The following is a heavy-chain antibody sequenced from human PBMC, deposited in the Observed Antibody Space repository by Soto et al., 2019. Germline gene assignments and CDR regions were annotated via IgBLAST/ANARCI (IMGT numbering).Heavy chain of an antibody. Sequence: AETLSLTCAVHGESFRGYYWSWIRQPPGKGLEWMGEINHSGSTNYNPSLKSRDTTTLDKPKNKFSLQLSSVTAADTPVYYCVRGERLRYFDWSPTWFAPWGQGTLVTVSS. V-gene: IGHV4-34*01. CDR2: INHSGST. CDR1: GESFRGYY. D-gene: IGHD3-9*01. J-gene: IGHJ5*02. CDR3: VRGERLRYFDWSPTWFAP.